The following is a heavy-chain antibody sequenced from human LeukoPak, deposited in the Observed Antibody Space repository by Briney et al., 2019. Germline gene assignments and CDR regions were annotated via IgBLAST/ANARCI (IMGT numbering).Heavy chain of an antibody. V-gene: IGHV1-24*01. J-gene: IGHJ6*02. Sequence: ASVKVSCKVSGYTLTELSMHWVRQAPGKGLEWMGGFDPEDGETIYAQKFQGRVTMTEDTSTDTAYMELSSLRSEDTAVYYCATPPPASDRESPSYGMDVWGQGTTVTVSS. D-gene: IGHD3-10*01. CDR3: ATPPPASDRESPSYGMDV. CDR1: GYTLTELS. CDR2: FDPEDGET.